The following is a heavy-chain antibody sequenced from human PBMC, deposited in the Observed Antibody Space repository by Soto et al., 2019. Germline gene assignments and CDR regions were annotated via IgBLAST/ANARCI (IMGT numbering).Heavy chain of an antibody. CDR1: GFTFSSYA. CDR2: ISYDGSNK. J-gene: IGHJ6*02. Sequence: RGSLRLSCAASGFTFSSYAMHWVRQAPGKGLEWVAVISYDGSNKYYADSVKGRFTISRDNSKNTLYLQMNSLRAEDTAVYYCARDLGFRDSSGSYGMDVWGQGTTVTVSS. V-gene: IGHV3-30-3*01. CDR3: ARDLGFRDSSGSYGMDV. D-gene: IGHD3-22*01.